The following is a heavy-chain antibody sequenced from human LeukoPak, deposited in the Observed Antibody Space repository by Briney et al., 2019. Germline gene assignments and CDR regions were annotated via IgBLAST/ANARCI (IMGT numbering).Heavy chain of an antibody. D-gene: IGHD5-24*01. Sequence: GASVKVSCKASGYTFTNSYIHWVRQAPGQVLEWMGLINPDGGNTNYAQNFQGRVTLTRDTSTSTVYMKLSSLRSEDTAIYYCARIRDGYNDAYDLWGQGTVVTVPS. V-gene: IGHV1-46*01. CDR1: GYTFTNSY. CDR2: INPDGGNT. J-gene: IGHJ3*01. CDR3: ARIRDGYNDAYDL.